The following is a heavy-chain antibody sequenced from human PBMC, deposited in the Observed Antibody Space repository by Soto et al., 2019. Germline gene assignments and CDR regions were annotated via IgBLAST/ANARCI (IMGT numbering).Heavy chain of an antibody. CDR1: GGSISSSNW. CDR2: IYHSGST. J-gene: IGHJ6*02. CDR3: ARAPTTMVRGDYYYYGMDV. Sequence: SETLSLTCAVSGGSISSSNWWSWVRQPPGKGLEWIGEIYHSGSTNYNPSLKSRVTISVDKSKNQFSLKLSSVTAADTAVYYCARAPTTMVRGDYYYYGMDVWGQGTTVTVSS. V-gene: IGHV4-4*02. D-gene: IGHD3-10*01.